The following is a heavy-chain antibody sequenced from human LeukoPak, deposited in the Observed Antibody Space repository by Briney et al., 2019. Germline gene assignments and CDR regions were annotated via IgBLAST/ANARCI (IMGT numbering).Heavy chain of an antibody. CDR3: AREGYPGAFDI. CDR1: GGSISSYY. V-gene: IGHV4-59*01. J-gene: IGHJ3*02. CDR2: IYYSGST. Sequence: SETLSLTCTVSGGSISSYYWSWIRQPPGKGLEWIGYIYYSGSTNYNPSLKSRVTISVETSKNQFSLKLSSVTAADTAVYYCAREGYPGAFDIWGQGTMVTVSS. D-gene: IGHD1-1*01.